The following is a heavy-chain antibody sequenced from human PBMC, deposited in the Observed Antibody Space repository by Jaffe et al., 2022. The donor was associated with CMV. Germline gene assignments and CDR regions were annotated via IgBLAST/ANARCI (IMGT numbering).Heavy chain of an antibody. Sequence: EVQLVESGGGLVKPGGSLRLSCAASGFTFSNAWMSWVRQAPGKGLEWVGRIKSKTDGGTTDYAAPVKGRFTISRDDSKNTLYLQMNSLKTEDTAVYYCTTWELLRGDYFDYWGQGTLVTVSS. CDR3: TTWELLRGDYFDY. J-gene: IGHJ4*02. D-gene: IGHD1-26*01. CDR1: GFTFSNAW. V-gene: IGHV3-15*01. CDR2: IKSKTDGGTT.